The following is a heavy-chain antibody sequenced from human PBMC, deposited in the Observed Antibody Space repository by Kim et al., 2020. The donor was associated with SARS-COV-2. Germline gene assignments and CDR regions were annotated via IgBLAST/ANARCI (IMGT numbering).Heavy chain of an antibody. CDR3: SRSGFGDYVIFDF. D-gene: IGHD4-17*01. CDR1: GDSISTYY. Sequence: SETLSLTCAVSGDSISTYYWSWIRQPPGKGLEWIGYIFYSGSTNYNPSLKSRVTISVDTSKNQFSLKLSSVTAADTAVFYCSRSGFGDYVIFDFWGRGTLVPVSS. CDR2: IFYSGST. V-gene: IGHV4-59*08. J-gene: IGHJ4*02.